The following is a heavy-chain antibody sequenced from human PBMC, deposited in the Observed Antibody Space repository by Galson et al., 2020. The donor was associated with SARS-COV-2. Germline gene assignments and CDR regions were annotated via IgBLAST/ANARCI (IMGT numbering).Heavy chain of an antibody. J-gene: IGHJ4*02. CDR1: GFNFGIYA. CDR3: ARDYLSYSGYDWSPDY. Sequence: GGSLRLSCAASGFNFGIYAMHWVRQAPGKRLEWVAVILYDASRKYYADPVKGRFSISRDNSENTLFLDMNSLRSEDTAVYYCARDYLSYSGYDWSPDYWGQGTLVTVSS. CDR2: ILYDASRK. D-gene: IGHD5-12*01. V-gene: IGHV3-30*16.